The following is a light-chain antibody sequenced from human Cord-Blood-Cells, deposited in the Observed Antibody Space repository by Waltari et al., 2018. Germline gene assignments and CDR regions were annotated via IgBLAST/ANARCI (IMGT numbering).Light chain of an antibody. CDR3: QQYYSYPLT. Sequence: AIRMTKSPSSLSASTGDRVTITCRASQGISSYLAWYQQKPGKAPKLLIYAASTLQSGVPSRFSGSGYGTDFTLTISCLQSEDFATYYCQQYYSYPLTFGGGTKVEIK. J-gene: IGKJ4*01. CDR1: QGISSY. V-gene: IGKV1-8*01. CDR2: AAS.